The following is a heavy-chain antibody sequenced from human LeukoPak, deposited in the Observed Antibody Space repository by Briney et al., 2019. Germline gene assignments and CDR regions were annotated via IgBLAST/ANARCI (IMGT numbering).Heavy chain of an antibody. Sequence: GGSLRLSCTASGLSFTSYSMTWVRQAPGKGLEWVSSITSGGTYKYYADSLKGRFTISRDNAKNSLYLQMNSLRVEDTAVYYCARGFGSTWATEYWGQGTLVTVSS. D-gene: IGHD6-13*01. CDR2: ITSGGTYK. V-gene: IGHV3-21*01. CDR1: GLSFTSYS. J-gene: IGHJ4*02. CDR3: ARGFGSTWATEY.